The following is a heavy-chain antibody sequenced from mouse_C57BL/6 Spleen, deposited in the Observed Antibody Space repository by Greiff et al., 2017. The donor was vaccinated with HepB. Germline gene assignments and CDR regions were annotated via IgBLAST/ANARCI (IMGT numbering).Heavy chain of an antibody. Sequence: LVESGAELARPGASVKMSCKASGYTFTSYTMHWVKQRPGQGLEWIGYINPSSGYTKYNQKFKDKATLTADKSSSTAYMQLSSLTSEDSAVYYCARSPPRDYGSSYYAMDYWGQGTSVTVSS. D-gene: IGHD1-1*01. CDR3: ARSPPRDYGSSYYAMDY. J-gene: IGHJ4*01. CDR1: GYTFTSYT. V-gene: IGHV1-4*01. CDR2: INPSSGYT.